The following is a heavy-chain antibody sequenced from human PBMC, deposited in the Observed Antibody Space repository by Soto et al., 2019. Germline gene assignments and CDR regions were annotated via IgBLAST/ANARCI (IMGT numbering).Heavy chain of an antibody. D-gene: IGHD3-16*01. CDR1: GGSFSGYY. CDR3: ARGGGSNRYYYYYYYMDV. J-gene: IGHJ6*03. CDR2: INHSGST. V-gene: IGHV4-34*01. Sequence: QVQLQQWGAGLLKPSETLSLTCAVYGGSFSGYYWSWIRQPPGKGLEWIGEINHSGSTNYNPSLKSRVTISVDTSKNQFSLQLSSVTAADTAVYYCARGGGSNRYYYYYYYMDVWGKGTTVTVSS.